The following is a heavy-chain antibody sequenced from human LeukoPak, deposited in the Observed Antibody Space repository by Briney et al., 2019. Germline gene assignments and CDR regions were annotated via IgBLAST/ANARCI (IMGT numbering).Heavy chain of an antibody. CDR1: GFTFDDYA. Sequence: GGSLRLSCAASGFTFDDYAMHWVRQAPGKGLEWVSLISGDGGSTYYADSVKGRFTISRDNSKNSLYLQMNSLRTEDTALYYCAKDGYDSSGYRTYYYYGMDVWGQGTTVTVSS. CDR2: ISGDGGST. CDR3: AKDGYDSSGYRTYYYYGMDV. J-gene: IGHJ6*02. V-gene: IGHV3-43*02. D-gene: IGHD3-22*01.